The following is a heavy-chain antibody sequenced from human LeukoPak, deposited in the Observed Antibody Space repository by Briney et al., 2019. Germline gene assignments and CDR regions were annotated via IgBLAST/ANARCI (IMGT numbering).Heavy chain of an antibody. CDR3: ARLIRGFSSAY. Sequence: PGFSLSLSCAASGFTLRRYEMNWVRGAPGTGQECGTHIESGGQSIHYADSVKGRFTISRDDAKNTLYLQMNSLRADDTAVYYCARLIRGFSSAYWGHGTLVTVSS. D-gene: IGHD3-10*01. CDR2: IESGGQSI. J-gene: IGHJ4*01. V-gene: IGHV3-48*03. CDR1: GFTLRRYE.